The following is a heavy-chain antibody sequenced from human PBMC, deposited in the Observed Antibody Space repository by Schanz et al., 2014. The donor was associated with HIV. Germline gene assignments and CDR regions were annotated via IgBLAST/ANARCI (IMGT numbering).Heavy chain of an antibody. D-gene: IGHD6-6*01. V-gene: IGHV3-30*18. CDR1: GFNFNSYG. CDR3: AKGWRGYSISSLVDY. Sequence: QVQLVESGGGVVQPGRSLRLSCVASGFNFNSYGMHWVRQAPGKGLEWLAFISYNGNEKDYGDSVKGRFNISRDNSRNSLYLQMNRLRAEDTAVYYCAKGWRGYSISSLVDYWGQGSLVTVSS. CDR2: ISYNGNEK. J-gene: IGHJ4*02.